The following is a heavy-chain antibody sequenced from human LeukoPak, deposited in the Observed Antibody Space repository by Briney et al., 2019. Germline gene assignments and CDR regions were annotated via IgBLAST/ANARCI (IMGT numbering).Heavy chain of an antibody. CDR1: GYSISSGYY. CDR3: AREPRITMVRGGWAFDI. D-gene: IGHD3-10*01. Sequence: PSETLSLTCAVSGYSISSGYYWGWIRQPPGKGLEWIGRIYHSGSTYYNPSLKSRVTISVDTSKNQFSLKLSSVTAADTAVYYCAREPRITMVRGGWAFDIWGQGTMVTVSS. J-gene: IGHJ3*02. CDR2: IYHSGST. V-gene: IGHV4-38-2*02.